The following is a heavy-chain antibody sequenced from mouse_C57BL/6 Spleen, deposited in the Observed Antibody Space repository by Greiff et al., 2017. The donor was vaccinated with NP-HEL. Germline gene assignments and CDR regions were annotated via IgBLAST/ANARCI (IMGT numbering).Heavy chain of an antibody. CDR1: GYTFTSYW. V-gene: IGHV1-53*01. D-gene: IGHD2-3*01. CDR2: INPSNGGT. J-gene: IGHJ4*01. CDR3: ARTMMVTYYAMDY. Sequence: VQLQQPGTELVKPGASVKLSCKASGYTFTSYWMHWVKQRPGQGLEWIGNINPSNGGTNYNEKFKSKATLTVDKSSSTAYMQLSSLTSEDSAVYYCARTMMVTYYAMDYWGQGTSVTVSS.